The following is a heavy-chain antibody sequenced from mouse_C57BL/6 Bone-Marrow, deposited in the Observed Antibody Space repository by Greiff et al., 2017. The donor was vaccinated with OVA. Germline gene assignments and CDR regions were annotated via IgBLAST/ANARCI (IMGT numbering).Heavy chain of an antibody. V-gene: IGHV1-47*01. J-gene: IGHJ4*01. CDR2: FHPYNDDT. D-gene: IGHD2-4*01. CDR3: ARTFYYDYGEAMDY. CDR1: GYTFTTYP. Sequence: VQLVESGAELVKPGASVKMSCKASGYTFTTYPIEWMKQNHGKSLEWIGNFHPYNDDTKYNEKFKGKATLTVEKSSSTVYLELSRLTSDDSAVYYCARTFYYDYGEAMDYWGQGTSVTVSS.